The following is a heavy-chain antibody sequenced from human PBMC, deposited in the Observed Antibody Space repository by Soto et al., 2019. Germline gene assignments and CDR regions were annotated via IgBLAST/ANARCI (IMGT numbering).Heavy chain of an antibody. CDR2: IYYSGST. D-gene: IGHD3-10*01. J-gene: IGHJ5*02. CDR1: GGSISSSSYY. Sequence: PSETLSLTCTVSGGSISSSSYYWGWIRQPPGKGLEWIGYIYYSGSTNYNPSLKSRVTISVDTSKNQFSLKLSSVTAADTAVYYCARVMLWFGELYLNWFDPWGQGTLVTVSS. CDR3: ARVMLWFGELYLNWFDP. V-gene: IGHV4-61*05.